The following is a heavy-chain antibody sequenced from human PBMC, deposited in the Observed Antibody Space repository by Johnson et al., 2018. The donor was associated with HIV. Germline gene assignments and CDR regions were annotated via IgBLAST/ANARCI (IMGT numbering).Heavy chain of an antibody. J-gene: IGHJ3*02. V-gene: IGHV3-NL1*01. Sequence: QVLLVESGGGVVQPGGSLRLSCAASGFTFSSYGMHWVRQAPGKGLEWVSGISWNSGSIGYADSVKGRFTISRDNSKNTVFLEMNSLRAEDTAVFYCARFSGSGADYYDIMNDAFYIWGQGTMVTVSS. CDR1: GFTFSSYG. CDR3: ARFSGSGADYYDIMNDAFYI. CDR2: ISWNSGSI. D-gene: IGHD3-22*01.